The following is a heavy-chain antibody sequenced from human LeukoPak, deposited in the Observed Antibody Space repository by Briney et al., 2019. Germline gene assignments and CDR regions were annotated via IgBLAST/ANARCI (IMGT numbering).Heavy chain of an antibody. CDR1: GFTFSSYA. Sequence: GGSLRLSCAASGFTFSSYAMSWVRQAPGKGLEWVSAISVRGGTTYYADSVKGRFTISRDNSKNTLYLQMNSLRAEDTAVYYCAKGLKVRPTMVRGVAIVGLFDYWGQGTLVTVSS. J-gene: IGHJ4*02. CDR2: ISVRGGTT. CDR3: AKGLKVRPTMVRGVAIVGLFDY. V-gene: IGHV3-23*01. D-gene: IGHD3-10*01.